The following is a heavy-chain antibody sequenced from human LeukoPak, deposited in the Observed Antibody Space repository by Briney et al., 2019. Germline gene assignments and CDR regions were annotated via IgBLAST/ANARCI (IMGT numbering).Heavy chain of an antibody. D-gene: IGHD1-1*01. V-gene: IGHV3-7*01. CDR1: GFTFSSYA. CDR3: ARDRSLAS. Sequence: GGSLRLSCAASGFTFSSYAMSWVRQAPGKGLEWVANIKQDGSEKYYVDSVKGRFTISRDNAKNSLYLQMNSLRAEDTAIYYCARDRSLASWGQGTLVTVPS. CDR2: IKQDGSEK. J-gene: IGHJ4*02.